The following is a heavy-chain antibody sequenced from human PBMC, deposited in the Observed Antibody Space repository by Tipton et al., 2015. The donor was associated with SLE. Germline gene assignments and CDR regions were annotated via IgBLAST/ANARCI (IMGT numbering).Heavy chain of an antibody. CDR2: ISHRGST. CDR3: ARRMGGTTG. CDR1: GGSFSGYY. V-gene: IGHV4-34*01. Sequence: TLSLTCAVYGGSFSGYYWSWIRQPPGKGLEWIGEISHRGSTSYNPSLKSRVTISVDTSKNQFSLKLSSVTAADTAVYYCARRMGGTTGWGQGTLVTVSS. J-gene: IGHJ4*02. D-gene: IGHD3-16*01.